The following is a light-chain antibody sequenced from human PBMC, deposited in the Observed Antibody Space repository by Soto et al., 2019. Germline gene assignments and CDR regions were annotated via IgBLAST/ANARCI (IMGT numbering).Light chain of an antibody. CDR3: SSYTTSSTYV. CDR1: SSDVGSYNR. CDR2: DVS. V-gene: IGLV2-18*02. Sequence: QSALTQPPSVSGAPVQAGAISCTGTSSDVGSYNRVSWYQQPPGTAPKLMIYDVSNRPSGVPDRFSGSKSGNTASLTISGLQAEDEADYYCSSYTTSSTYVFGTGTKVTVL. J-gene: IGLJ1*01.